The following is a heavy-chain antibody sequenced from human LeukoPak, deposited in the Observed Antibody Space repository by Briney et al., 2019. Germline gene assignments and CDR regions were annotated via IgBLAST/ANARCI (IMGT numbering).Heavy chain of an antibody. CDR2: ISGSGGST. Sequence: GGALELSCAASGFPFSGSAMSWVRQAPGKGLEWVSSISGSGGSTYYADSVKGRFTISRDNSKNTQYLQMNSLRAEDTAVYYCAKDEDIVVVPAATQFDYWGQGTLVTVSS. CDR1: GFPFSGSA. CDR3: AKDEDIVVVPAATQFDY. D-gene: IGHD2-2*01. V-gene: IGHV3-23*01. J-gene: IGHJ4*02.